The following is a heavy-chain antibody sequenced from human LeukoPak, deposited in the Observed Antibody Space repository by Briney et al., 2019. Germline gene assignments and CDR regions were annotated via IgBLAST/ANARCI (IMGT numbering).Heavy chain of an antibody. CDR3: AKGLRTGVGPYMGYHYYMDV. J-gene: IGHJ6*03. V-gene: IGHV3-23*01. CDR2: INDNGDGT. D-gene: IGHD3-16*01. Sequence: PGGSLRLSCAASGFTFSSYAMSWVRQAPGKGLKWVSTINDNGDGTYYADSVKGRFTISRDNSYNTVSLRMNSLRDEDTGVYYCAKGLRTGVGPYMGYHYYMDVWGKGATVTVSS. CDR1: GFTFSSYA.